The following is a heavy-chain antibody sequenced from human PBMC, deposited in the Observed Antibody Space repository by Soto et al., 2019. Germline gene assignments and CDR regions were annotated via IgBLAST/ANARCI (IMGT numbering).Heavy chain of an antibody. V-gene: IGHV4-39*01. D-gene: IGHD2-8*01. J-gene: IGHJ4*02. Sequence: QLQLQESGPGLVKPSETLSLTCTVSGGSISSSSYYWGWIRQPPGKGLEWIGSIYYSGSTYYNPSLKSRVTISVDTSKNQFSLKLSSVTAADTAVYYCARRGSYCTNGVCHRYYFDYWGQGTLVTVSS. CDR1: GGSISSSSYY. CDR3: ARRGSYCTNGVCHRYYFDY. CDR2: IYYSGST.